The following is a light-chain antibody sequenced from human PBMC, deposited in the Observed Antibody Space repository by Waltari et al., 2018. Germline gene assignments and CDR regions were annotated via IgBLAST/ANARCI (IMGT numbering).Light chain of an antibody. CDR3: QQHSNWPPSIT. Sequence: EVVLTQSPATLSLSPGERASLSCRASQSVDTSFAWYQQKPGQAPRLLIYDASNRATGIPPRFSGSGSGTDFTLTISSLEPEDFTVYYCQQHSNWPPSITFGQGTRLE. J-gene: IGKJ5*01. CDR1: QSVDTS. CDR2: DAS. V-gene: IGKV3-11*01.